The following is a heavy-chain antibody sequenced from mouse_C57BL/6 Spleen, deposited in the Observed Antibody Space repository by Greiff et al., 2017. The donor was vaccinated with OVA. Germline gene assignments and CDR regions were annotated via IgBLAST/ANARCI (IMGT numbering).Heavy chain of an antibody. CDR3: ARWDTPAYPGCAY. Sequence: EVQLQQSGPELVKPGASVKISCKASGYTFTDYYMNWVKQSHGKSLEWIGDINPNNGGTSYNQKFKGKATLTVDKSSSTAYMELRSLTSEDSAVYYCARWDTPAYPGCAYWGQGTLVTVSA. V-gene: IGHV1-26*01. D-gene: IGHD2-10*01. CDR1: GYTFTDYY. J-gene: IGHJ3*01. CDR2: INPNNGGT.